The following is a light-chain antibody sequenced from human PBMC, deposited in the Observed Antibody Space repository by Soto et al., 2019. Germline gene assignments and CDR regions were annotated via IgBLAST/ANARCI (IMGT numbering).Light chain of an antibody. Sequence: DIQMTQSPSSQSASVGDRVTITCRASQSINSYLNWYQQKPGKPPKLLIYAASSLQSGVPSRFSGSGSETDFTLIISSLQPDDFATYYCQQRFSTPRTFGQGTRVEI. CDR1: QSINSY. CDR2: AAS. V-gene: IGKV1-39*01. CDR3: QQRFSTPRT. J-gene: IGKJ1*01.